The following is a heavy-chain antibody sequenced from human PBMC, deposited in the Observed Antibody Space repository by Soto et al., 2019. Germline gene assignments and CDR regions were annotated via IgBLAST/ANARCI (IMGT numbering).Heavy chain of an antibody. J-gene: IGHJ6*02. D-gene: IGHD6-19*01. Sequence: ASVKVSCKASGGTFSSYAISWVRQAPGQGLEWMGGIIPIFGTANYAQKFQGRVTITADESTSTAYMELSSLRSEDTAVYYCARGPTYSSGWYELGMDVWGQGTTVTVSS. CDR3: ARGPTYSSGWYELGMDV. CDR1: GGTFSSYA. CDR2: IIPIFGTA. V-gene: IGHV1-69*13.